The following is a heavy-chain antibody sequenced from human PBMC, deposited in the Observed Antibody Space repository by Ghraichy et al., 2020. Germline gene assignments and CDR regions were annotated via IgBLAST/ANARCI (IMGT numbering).Heavy chain of an antibody. D-gene: IGHD2-21*02. V-gene: IGHV3-48*01. CDR3: ASPGVTPFDY. CDR1: GFTFSTSA. J-gene: IGHJ4*02. CDR2: ISSTSSII. Sequence: GGSLRLSCAASGFTFSTSAMSWVRQAPGKGLEWVSYISSTSSIIYYADSVKGRFTISRDNAKNSLYLQMNSLRVEDTALYYCASPGVTPFDYWSQGTLVTVSS.